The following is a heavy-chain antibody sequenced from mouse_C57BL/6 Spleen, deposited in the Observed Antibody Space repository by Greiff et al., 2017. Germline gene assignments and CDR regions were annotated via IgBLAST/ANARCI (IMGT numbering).Heavy chain of an antibody. CDR1: GFTFTDYY. D-gene: IGHD1-1*01. V-gene: IGHV7-3*01. Sequence: DVKLVESGGGLVQPGGSLSLSCAASGFTFTDYYMSWVRQPPGKALEWLGFIRNKANGYTTEYSASVKGRFTISRDNSQSILYLQMNALRAEDSATYYCARSSPYYYGSSYVYYAMDYWGQGTSVTVSS. J-gene: IGHJ4*01. CDR3: ARSSPYYYGSSYVYYAMDY. CDR2: IRNKANGYTT.